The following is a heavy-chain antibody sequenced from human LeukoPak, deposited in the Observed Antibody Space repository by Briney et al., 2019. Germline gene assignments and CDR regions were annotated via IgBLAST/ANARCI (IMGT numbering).Heavy chain of an antibody. CDR1: GFTFSSYA. CDR3: ARRLAAAIDY. J-gene: IGHJ4*02. Sequence: GGSLRLSCAASGFTFSSYAMHGVRQAPGKGLEWVAVISYDGSNKYYADSVKGRFTISRDNSKNTLYLQMNSLRAEDTAVYYCARRLAAAIDYWGQGTLVTVSS. V-gene: IGHV3-30-3*01. D-gene: IGHD6-13*01. CDR2: ISYDGSNK.